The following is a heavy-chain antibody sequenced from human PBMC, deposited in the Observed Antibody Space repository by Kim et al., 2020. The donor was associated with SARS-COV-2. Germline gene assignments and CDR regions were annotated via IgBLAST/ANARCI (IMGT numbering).Heavy chain of an antibody. J-gene: IGHJ4*02. Sequence: GGSLRLSCTASGFTFSNYAMTWVRHVAGEGLQWISSISHTGGSTHSADSLKGRFTISRDNSESTVFLQMDRLAAEDTGIYYCAKNGRLGVIDSWGQGTLVTVSS. CDR1: GFTFSNYA. CDR2: ISHTGGST. D-gene: IGHD7-27*01. CDR3: AKNGRLGVIDS. V-gene: IGHV3-23*01.